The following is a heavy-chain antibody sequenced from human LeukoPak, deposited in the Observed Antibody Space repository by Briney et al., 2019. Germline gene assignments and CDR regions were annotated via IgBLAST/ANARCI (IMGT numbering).Heavy chain of an antibody. Sequence: ASVKVSCKASGGTFSSYAIRWVRQAPGQGLEWMGGIIPIFGTANYAQKFQGRVTITADESTSTAYMELSSLRSEDTAVYYCARERSWRDAFDIWGQGKMVPVSS. CDR3: ARERSWRDAFDI. V-gene: IGHV1-69*13. J-gene: IGHJ3*02. CDR2: IIPIFGTA. CDR1: GGTFSSYA.